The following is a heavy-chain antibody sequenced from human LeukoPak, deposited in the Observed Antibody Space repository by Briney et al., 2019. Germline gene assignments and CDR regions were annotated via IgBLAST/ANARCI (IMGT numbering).Heavy chain of an antibody. CDR3: ARNGGDGYYFDY. CDR1: GXX. D-gene: IGHD2-21*02. CDR2: IYYSGST. J-gene: IGHJ4*02. V-gene: IGHV4-31*02. Sequence: GXXWSWIRQHXXXGLXWIGYIYYSGSTYYNPSLKSRVTISVDTSKNQFSLKLSSVTAADTAVYYCARNGGDGYYFDYWGQGTLVTVSS.